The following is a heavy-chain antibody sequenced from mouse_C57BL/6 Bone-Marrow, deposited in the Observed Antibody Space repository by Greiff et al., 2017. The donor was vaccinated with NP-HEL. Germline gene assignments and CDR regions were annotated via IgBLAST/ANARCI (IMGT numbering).Heavy chain of an antibody. Sequence: QVQLQQSGAELMKPGASVKLSCKATGYTFTGYWIEWVKQRHGHGLEWIGEFLPGSGSTNYNEKFKGKATFTADTSSNTAYMQLSSLTTDDSAIYYCARDITTVSYWYFDVWGTGTTVTVSS. D-gene: IGHD1-1*01. V-gene: IGHV1-9*01. J-gene: IGHJ1*03. CDR1: GYTFTGYW. CDR2: FLPGSGST. CDR3: ARDITTVSYWYFDV.